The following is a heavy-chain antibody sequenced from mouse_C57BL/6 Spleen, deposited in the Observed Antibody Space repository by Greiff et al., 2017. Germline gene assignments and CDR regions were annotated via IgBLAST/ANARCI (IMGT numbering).Heavy chain of an antibody. Sequence: EVMLVESEGGLVQPGSSMKLSCTASGFTFSDYYMAWVRQVPEKGLEWVANINYDGSSTYYLDSLKSRFIISRVNAKNILYLQMSSLKSEDTATYYCAREWYFDVWGTGTTVTVSS. V-gene: IGHV5-16*01. CDR2: INYDGSST. CDR3: AREWYFDV. J-gene: IGHJ1*03. CDR1: GFTFSDYY.